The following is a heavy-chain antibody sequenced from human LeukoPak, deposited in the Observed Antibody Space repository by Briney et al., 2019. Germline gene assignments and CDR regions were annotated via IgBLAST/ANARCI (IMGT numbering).Heavy chain of an antibody. V-gene: IGHV1-2*02. J-gene: IGHJ4*02. Sequence: GASVKVSCKASGYTFTGYYMHWVRQAPGQGLEWMGWINPNSGGTNYAQSFQGRVTVTRDTSISTFYMELSRLRSDDTAIYYCARDLYNSAGDYWGQGTLVTVSS. CDR1: GYTFTGYY. CDR2: INPNSGGT. D-gene: IGHD3-22*01. CDR3: ARDLYNSAGDY.